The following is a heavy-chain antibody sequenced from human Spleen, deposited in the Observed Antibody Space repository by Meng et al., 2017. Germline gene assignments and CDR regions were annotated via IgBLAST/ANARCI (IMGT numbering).Heavy chain of an antibody. CDR2: IYPGDSDT. Sequence: GESLKISCKGSGYSFTSYWIGWVRQMPGKGLEWMGIIYPGDSDTRYSPSFQGQVTISADKSISTAYLQWSSLKASDTAMYYCARHRLVGPNPKDAFAIWGQGTTVTVPS. D-gene: IGHD1-26*01. V-gene: IGHV5-51*01. J-gene: IGHJ3*02. CDR3: ARHRLVGPNPKDAFAI. CDR1: GYSFTSYW.